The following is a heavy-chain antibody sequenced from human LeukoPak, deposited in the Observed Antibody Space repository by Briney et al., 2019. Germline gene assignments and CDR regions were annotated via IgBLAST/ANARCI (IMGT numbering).Heavy chain of an antibody. CDR3: ARESAYDYGDY. J-gene: IGHJ4*02. Sequence: GGPLRLSCAASGFTFSSYWMSWARQAPGKGLEWVANIKQDGSEKYYVDSVKGRFTISRDNAKNSLYLQMNSLRAEDTAVYYCARESAYDYGDYWGQGTLVTVSS. CDR1: GFTFSSYW. V-gene: IGHV3-7*01. CDR2: IKQDGSEK. D-gene: IGHD5-12*01.